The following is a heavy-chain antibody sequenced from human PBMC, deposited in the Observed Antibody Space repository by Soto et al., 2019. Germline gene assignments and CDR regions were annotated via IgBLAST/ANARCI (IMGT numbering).Heavy chain of an antibody. CDR3: ARQLERRVGAASH. Sequence: PRLSCSTSGFFFTDYFMSWIRQAPGKGLEWVSYISPSGDVTHYADSVKGRFTISRDNTKNSLFLQMSSLRDDDTAVYYCARQLERRVGAASHWGQGTRVTVSS. J-gene: IGHJ4*02. CDR1: GFFFTDYF. V-gene: IGHV3-11*01. D-gene: IGHD1-26*01. CDR2: ISPSGDVT.